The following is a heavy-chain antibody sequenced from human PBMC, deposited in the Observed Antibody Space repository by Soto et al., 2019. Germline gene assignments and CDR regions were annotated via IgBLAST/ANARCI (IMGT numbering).Heavy chain of an antibody. J-gene: IGHJ4*02. V-gene: IGHV4-59*01. D-gene: IGHD2-15*01. CDR3: AAAPRD. CDR2: IYDSGST. CDR1: DSTISNYY. Sequence: PSGTRPPSSTVSDSTISNYYWSWVRQPPGKGLEWIGYIYDSGSTNYNPSLKSRVTISVDTSKNQFSLRLTSVTAADTAVYYCAAAPRDWGQGTLVTVSS.